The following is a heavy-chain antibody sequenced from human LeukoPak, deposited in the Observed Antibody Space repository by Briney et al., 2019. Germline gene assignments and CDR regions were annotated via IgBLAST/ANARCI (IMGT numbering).Heavy chain of an antibody. CDR2: IYPGDSDT. Sequence: GESLKISCKGSGYSFASHWIAWVRQMPGKGLEWMGVIYPGDSDTRYSPSFQGQVTISADKTISTAYLQWSSLKASDTAIYYCARRSTSSEWFDPWGQGTLVTVSS. CDR1: GYSFASHW. CDR3: ARRSTSSEWFDP. D-gene: IGHD6-6*01. J-gene: IGHJ5*02. V-gene: IGHV5-51*01.